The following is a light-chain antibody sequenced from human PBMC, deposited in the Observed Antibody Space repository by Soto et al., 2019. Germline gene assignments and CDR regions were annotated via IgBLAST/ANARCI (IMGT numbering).Light chain of an antibody. CDR3: QQYGSSPT. Sequence: QVTHSPPSLSPSVGDRVTITCRASQGISNYLAWYQQKPGKAPKLLIYDASSLQSGVPSRFNASGSGTDFTLTITKLEPEDFAVYYCQQYGSSPTFGQGTRLEIK. V-gene: IGKV1-13*02. CDR2: DAS. CDR1: QGISNY. J-gene: IGKJ5*01.